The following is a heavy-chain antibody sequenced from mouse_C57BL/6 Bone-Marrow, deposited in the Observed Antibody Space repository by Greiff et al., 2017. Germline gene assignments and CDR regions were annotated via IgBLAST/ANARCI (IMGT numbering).Heavy chain of an antibody. CDR1: GFNIKDDY. CDR2: IDPENGDT. Sequence: VQLKESGAELVRPGASVKLSCTASGFNIKDDYMHWVKQRPEQGLEWIGWIDPENGDTEYASKFQGKATITADTSSNTAYLQLSSLTSEDTAVYYCTTHGSPYYFDYWGKGTTLTVSS. J-gene: IGHJ2*01. CDR3: TTHGSPYYFDY. D-gene: IGHD2-2*01. V-gene: IGHV14-4*01.